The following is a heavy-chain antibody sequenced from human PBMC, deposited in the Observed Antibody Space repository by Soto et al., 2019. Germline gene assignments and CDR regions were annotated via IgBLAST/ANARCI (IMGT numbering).Heavy chain of an antibody. CDR3: AGPGYSSQDY. D-gene: IGHD5-18*01. CDR1: GFTFSSFA. Sequence: EVQLLESGGGLVQPGGSLRLSCAASGFTFSSFALSWVRQAPGKGLEWVSAISGSGDGTDYADSVKGRFTISRDTPKNTLYLQMNSLRAEDPAVCYCAGPGYSSQDYWGQGALVTVSS. J-gene: IGHJ4*02. CDR2: ISGSGDGT. V-gene: IGHV3-23*01.